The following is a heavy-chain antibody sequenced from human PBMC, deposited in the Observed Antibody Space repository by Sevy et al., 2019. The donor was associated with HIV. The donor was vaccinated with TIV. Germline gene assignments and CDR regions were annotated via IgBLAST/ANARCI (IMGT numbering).Heavy chain of an antibody. D-gene: IGHD2-15*01. J-gene: IGHJ4*02. CDR2: IYAGGTA. Sequence: GGSLRLSCVVSGFDIRSNYMSWVRQAPGKGLEWVSHIYAGGTAYYGDSVEGRFTFARDDSKNTVSLQMRSLRVEDAAVYYCASEYCSRGSCFFDYWGQGIQVTVSS. CDR1: GFDIRSNY. V-gene: IGHV3-53*01. CDR3: ASEYCSRGSCFFDY.